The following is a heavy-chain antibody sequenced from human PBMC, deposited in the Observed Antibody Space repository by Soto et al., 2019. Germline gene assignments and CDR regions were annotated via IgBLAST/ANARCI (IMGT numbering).Heavy chain of an antibody. Sequence: GGSLRLSCAASGFTFSSYAMSWVRQAPGKGLEWVSAISGSGGSTYYADSVKGRFTISRDNSKNSLYLQMNSLRAEDTAVYYCAKTTKRQRVRTDAFDIWGQGTMVTVSS. V-gene: IGHV3-23*01. CDR3: AKTTKRQRVRTDAFDI. CDR2: ISGSGGST. CDR1: GFTFSSYA. D-gene: IGHD6-6*01. J-gene: IGHJ3*02.